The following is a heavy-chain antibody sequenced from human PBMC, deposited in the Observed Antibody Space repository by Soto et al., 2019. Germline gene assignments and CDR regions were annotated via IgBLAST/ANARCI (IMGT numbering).Heavy chain of an antibody. CDR1: GGSVSSSSFF. CDR3: ARHPATSETYFYGMDV. Sequence: PSETLSLTCTVSGGSVSSSSFFWGWIRQSPGKGLEWIGSIYHSGTTYYNPSLKSRVTISVDTSKSQFSLRVSSVTAADTAVYYCARHPATSETYFYGMDVWGQGTTVTVSS. V-gene: IGHV4-39*01. CDR2: IYHSGTT. J-gene: IGHJ6*02.